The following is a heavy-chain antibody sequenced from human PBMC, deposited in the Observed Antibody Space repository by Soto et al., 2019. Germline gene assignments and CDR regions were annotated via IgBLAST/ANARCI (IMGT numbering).Heavy chain of an antibody. CDR1: GFSLSTSGVG. D-gene: IGHD5-18*01. J-gene: IGHJ6*02. CDR2: IYWDDEK. V-gene: IGHV2-5*02. CDR3: AHSRTRAYSYGRTEYYYYYGMDL. Sequence: QITLKESGPTLVKPTQTLTLTCTFSGFSLSTSGVGVGWIRQPQGKALEWLALIYWDDEKRYSPSLKSRLTITKDTSKRHVVLTMTIIDPVDTAKYYRAHSRTRAYSYGRTEYYYYYGMDLWGQGTTVTVSS.